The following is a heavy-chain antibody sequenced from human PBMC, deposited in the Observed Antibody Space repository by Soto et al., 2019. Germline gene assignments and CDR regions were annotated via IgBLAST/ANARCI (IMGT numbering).Heavy chain of an antibody. CDR1: GYSSTSYW. CDR2: IDPSDSYT. Sequence: PGESLKISCKGSGYSSTSYWISWVRQMPGKGLEWMGRIDPSDSYTNYSPSFQGHVTISADKSISTAYLQWSSLKASDTAMYYCARHQGSMGDGSSSVYFQHWGQGTLVTVSS. V-gene: IGHV5-10-1*01. CDR3: ARHQGSMGDGSSSVYFQH. J-gene: IGHJ1*01. D-gene: IGHD6-6*01.